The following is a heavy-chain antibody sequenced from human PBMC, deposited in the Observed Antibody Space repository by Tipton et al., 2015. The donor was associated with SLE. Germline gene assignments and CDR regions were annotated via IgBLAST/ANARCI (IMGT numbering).Heavy chain of an antibody. D-gene: IGHD3-10*01. CDR2: IFNTGGSI. V-gene: IGHV3-23*01. J-gene: IGHJ4*02. CDR1: GFSFSSYA. CDR3: AKASTANYGYYFDY. Sequence: SLRLSCVTSGFSFSSYAMGWVRQAQGKGLDWVSSIFNTGGSIYYADSVKGRFTISRDNSKNTLFLQMNSLRAEDTALYYCAKASTANYGYYFDYWGQGNLVTVSS.